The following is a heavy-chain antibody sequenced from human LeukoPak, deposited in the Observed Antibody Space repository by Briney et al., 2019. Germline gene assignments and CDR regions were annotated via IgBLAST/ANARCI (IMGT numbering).Heavy chain of an antibody. CDR2: TNSGATTT. V-gene: IGHV3-23*01. D-gene: IGHD3-10*02. Sequence: GGSLRLSCAPYGFTFSDFSMTWVRQAPGKGVEGVTTTNSGATTTYYSQSVKGLFTISTDNFKNALYLHMSSLRVEDTAIYYCPKQSYARSLGEGGPGTLVTVSS. J-gene: IGHJ4*02. CDR3: PKQSYARSLGE. CDR1: GFTFSDFS.